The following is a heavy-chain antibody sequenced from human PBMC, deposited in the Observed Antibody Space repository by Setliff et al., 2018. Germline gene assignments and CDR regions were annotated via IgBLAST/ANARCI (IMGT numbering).Heavy chain of an antibody. V-gene: IGHV1-69*13. J-gene: IGHJ5*02. Sequence: GASVKVSCKASGGSFSNYAIIWVRQAPGQGPEWMEGIIPIYGSTNNAEKFQGRVTFSADESMSTVYMELSSLTSADTALYYCARDALYDSNDRNSYYGNWLDPWGQGTLVTVSS. D-gene: IGHD3-22*01. CDR3: ARDALYDSNDRNSYYGNWLDP. CDR2: IIPIYGST. CDR1: GGSFSNYA.